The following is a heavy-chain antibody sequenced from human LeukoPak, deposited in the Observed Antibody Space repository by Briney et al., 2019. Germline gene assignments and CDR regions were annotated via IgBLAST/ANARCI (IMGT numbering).Heavy chain of an antibody. D-gene: IGHD1/OR15-1a*01. V-gene: IGHV4-30-4*01. J-gene: IGHJ4*02. Sequence: SQTLSLTCTVSGGSISSDDYSWSWIRQPPGKGLEWIGYIYYSGTMYYNPSLKRRVTISVDTSKNQFSLRLSSVTAADTAVYYCARWNSGGDYWGQGTLVTVSS. CDR1: GGSISSDDYS. CDR3: ARWNSGGDY. CDR2: IYYSGTM.